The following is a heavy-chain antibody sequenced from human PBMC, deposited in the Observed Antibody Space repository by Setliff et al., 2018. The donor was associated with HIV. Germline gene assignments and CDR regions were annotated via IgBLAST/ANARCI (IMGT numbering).Heavy chain of an antibody. CDR3: AKDRDTTGWYVTTQFDY. V-gene: IGHV3-23*01. CDR2: ISHSGEST. D-gene: IGHD6-19*01. CDR1: GFSFSSYS. Sequence: GGSLRLSCAASGFSFSSYSMSWVRQAPGTGLEWVSSISHSGESTYYADSVKGRFTISRDNSENTLYLQTNSLRDEDTAVYYCAKDRDTTGWYVTTQFDYWGQGKLVTVSS. J-gene: IGHJ4*02.